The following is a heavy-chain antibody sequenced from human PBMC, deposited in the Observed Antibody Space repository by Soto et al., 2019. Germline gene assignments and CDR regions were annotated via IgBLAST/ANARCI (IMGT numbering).Heavy chain of an antibody. V-gene: IGHV3-23*01. CDR3: AKGGGIVYRGGYSDY. Sequence: GGSLRLSCAASGFTFSSCAMSWVRQAPGKGLEWVSAISGGGTGTYYADSVKGRFTISRDNSKTTLFLQMSSLRVEDTAIYYCAKGGGIVYRGGYSDYWGQGALVTVSS. CDR2: ISGGGTGT. J-gene: IGHJ4*02. CDR1: GFTFSSCA. D-gene: IGHD2-21*01.